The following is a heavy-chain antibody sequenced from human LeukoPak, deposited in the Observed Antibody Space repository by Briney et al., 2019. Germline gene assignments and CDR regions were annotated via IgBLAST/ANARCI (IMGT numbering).Heavy chain of an antibody. V-gene: IGHV3-7*04. Sequence: GGSLRLSCAASGFTFSSHAMSWVRQAPGRGLEWVANIHPEGNEKYHVESVKGRFIISRDNIKNLLFLQMNGLRVEDTAVYYCARGDDFSGDHWGQGTLVTVSS. CDR3: ARGDDFSGDH. D-gene: IGHD1-1*01. CDR1: GFTFSSHA. J-gene: IGHJ4*02. CDR2: IHPEGNEK.